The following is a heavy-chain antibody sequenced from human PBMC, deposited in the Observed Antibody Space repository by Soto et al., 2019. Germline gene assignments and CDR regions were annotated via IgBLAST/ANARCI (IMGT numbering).Heavy chain of an antibody. CDR1: GFTFNNYA. V-gene: IGHV3-23*01. J-gene: IGHJ4*02. Sequence: PGGSLRLSCAASGFTFNNYAMYWVRQAPGKGLEWVSTISTSGDNTYYADSVKGRFTISRDNSKNTLYLQMNSLRAEDTAVYYCAYSSTPFDYWGQGTLVTVSS. CDR3: AYSSTPFDY. D-gene: IGHD6-13*01. CDR2: ISTSGDNT.